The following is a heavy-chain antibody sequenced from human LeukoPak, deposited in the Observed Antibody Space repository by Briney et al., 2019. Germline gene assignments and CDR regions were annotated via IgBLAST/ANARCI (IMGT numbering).Heavy chain of an antibody. CDR2: IYPGDSDT. Sequence: GESLKISCKGSGYSFTSYWIGWVRQMPGKGLEWMGIIYPGDSDTRYSPSFQGQVTISADKSISTAYLQWSSLKASDTAMYYCARRVTTVVRGVTAYYFDYWGQGTLVTVSS. CDR3: ARRVTTVVRGVTAYYFDY. J-gene: IGHJ4*02. CDR1: GYSFTSYW. V-gene: IGHV5-51*01. D-gene: IGHD3-10*01.